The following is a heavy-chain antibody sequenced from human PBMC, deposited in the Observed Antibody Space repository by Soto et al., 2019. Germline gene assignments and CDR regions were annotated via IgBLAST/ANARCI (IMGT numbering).Heavy chain of an antibody. D-gene: IGHD6-6*01. CDR3: AKGAGPVIAARPY. V-gene: IGHV3-11*01. CDR1: GFTFSDYY. Sequence: GGSLRLSCAASGFTFSDYYMSWIRQAPGKGLEWVSDISGSGSSTYYADSVKGRFTISRDNSKNTLYLQMNSLRAEDTAVYYCAKGAGPVIAARPYWGQGTLVTVSS. J-gene: IGHJ4*02. CDR2: ISGSGSST.